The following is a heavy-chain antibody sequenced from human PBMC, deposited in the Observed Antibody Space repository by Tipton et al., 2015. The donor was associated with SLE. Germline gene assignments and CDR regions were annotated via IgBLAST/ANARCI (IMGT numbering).Heavy chain of an antibody. D-gene: IGHD6-13*01. J-gene: IGHJ4*02. CDR1: GGSISGRY. CDR2: VYSSGGT. CDR3: ARHKAGIAAPADY. V-gene: IGHV4-59*08. Sequence: GLVKPSETLSLTCSVSGGSISGRYWSWIRQPPGRGLEWIGYVYSSGGTFYNPSLKSRVTMSADTSKNQFSLSLSSVSAADTAVYYCARHKAGIAAPADYWGQGTLVTVSS.